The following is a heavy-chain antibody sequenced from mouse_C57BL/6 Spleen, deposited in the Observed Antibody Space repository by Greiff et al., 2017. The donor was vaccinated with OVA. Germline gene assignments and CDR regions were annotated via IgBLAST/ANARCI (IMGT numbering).Heavy chain of an antibody. D-gene: IGHD1-1*01. J-gene: IGHJ2*01. CDR2: IHPNRGST. V-gene: IGHV1-64*01. CDR1: GYTFTSYW. CDR3: ASFTTVVARGFDY. Sequence: QVQLKQSGAELVKPGASVKLSCKASGYTFTSYWMHWVKQRPGQGLEWIGMIHPNRGSTNYNEKFKSKATLTVDKSSSTAYMQLSSLTSEDSAVYYCASFTTVVARGFDYWGQGTTLTVSS.